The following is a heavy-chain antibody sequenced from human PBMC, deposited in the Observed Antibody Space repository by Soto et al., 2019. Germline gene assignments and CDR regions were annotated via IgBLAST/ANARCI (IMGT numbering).Heavy chain of an antibody. D-gene: IGHD3-9*01. CDR3: AKRWLFYGMDV. Sequence: GGSLRLSCVASGFTFSSYVMSWVRQAPGKGLEWVSEISGGGGSTNYADSVKGRFTISRDNSENTVYLQMNSLRAEDTAVYYGAKRWLFYGMDVWGQGTTVTVSS. CDR2: ISGGGGST. J-gene: IGHJ6*02. CDR1: GFTFSSYV. V-gene: IGHV3-23*01.